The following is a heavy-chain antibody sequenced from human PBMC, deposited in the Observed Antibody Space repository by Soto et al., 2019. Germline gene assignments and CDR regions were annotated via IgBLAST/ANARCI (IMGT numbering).Heavy chain of an antibody. D-gene: IGHD6-19*01. J-gene: IGHJ4*02. CDR2: IFSNDEK. CDR1: GFSLSNARMG. Sequence: KESGPVLVKPTETLTLTCTVSGFSLSNARMGVSWIRQPPGKALEWLAHIFSNDEKSYSTSLKSRLTISKDTSKSQVVLTMTNMDPVDTATYYCARITSSGWPNLYYFDYWGQGALVTVSS. V-gene: IGHV2-26*01. CDR3: ARITSSGWPNLYYFDY.